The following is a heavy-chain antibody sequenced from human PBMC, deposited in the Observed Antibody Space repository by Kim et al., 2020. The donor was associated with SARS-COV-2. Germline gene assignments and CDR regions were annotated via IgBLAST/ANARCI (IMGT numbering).Heavy chain of an antibody. J-gene: IGHJ4*01. Sequence: SETLSLTCAVYGGSFSGYYWSWIRQPPGKGLEWIGEINHSGSTNYNPSLKSRVTISVDTSKNQFSLKLSSVTAADTAVYYCARGDWVYSYGYGQFDYWG. D-gene: IGHD5-18*01. V-gene: IGHV4-34*01. CDR1: GGSFSGYY. CDR2: INHSGST. CDR3: ARGDWVYSYGYGQFDY.